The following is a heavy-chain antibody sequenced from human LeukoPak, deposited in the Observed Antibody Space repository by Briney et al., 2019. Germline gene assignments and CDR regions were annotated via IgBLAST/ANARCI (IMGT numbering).Heavy chain of an antibody. CDR1: GFTFSSYS. V-gene: IGHV3-48*01. CDR2: ISSSSSTI. J-gene: IGHJ6*02. CDR3: ARASGSYPYYYGMDV. Sequence: PGGSLRLFCAASGFTFSSYSMNWVRQAPGKGLEWVSYISSSSSTIYYADSVKGRFTISRDNAKNSLYLQMNSLRAEDTAVYYCARASGSYPYYYGMDVWGQGTTVTVSS. D-gene: IGHD1-26*01.